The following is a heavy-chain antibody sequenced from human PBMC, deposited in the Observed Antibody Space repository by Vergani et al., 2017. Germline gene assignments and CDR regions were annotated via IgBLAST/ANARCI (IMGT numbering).Heavy chain of an antibody. CDR3: AKEGVSGGYYIYYYYYGMDV. CDR2: ISYDGSNK. CDR1: GFTFSSYG. V-gene: IGHV3-30*18. D-gene: IGHD3-3*01. Sequence: QVQLVESGGGVVQPGRSLRLSCAASGFTFSSYGMHWVRQAPGKGLEWVAVISYDGSNKYYAESVKGRFTISRDNSKNTLYLQMNSLRAEDSAVYYCAKEGVSGGYYIYYYYYGMDVWGQGTTVTVSS. J-gene: IGHJ6*02.